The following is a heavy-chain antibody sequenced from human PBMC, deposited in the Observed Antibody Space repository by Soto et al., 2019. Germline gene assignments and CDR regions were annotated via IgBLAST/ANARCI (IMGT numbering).Heavy chain of an antibody. CDR2: ISWNSGSI. D-gene: IGHD6-19*01. J-gene: IGHJ6*02. Sequence: GGSLRLSCAASGFTFDDYAMHWVRQAPGKGLEWVSGISWNSGSIGYADSVKGRFTISRDNAKNSLYLQMNSLRAEDTALYYCAKDMYSSGWRAMDVCGQGTTRTLSS. CDR3: AKDMYSSGWRAMDV. CDR1: GFTFDDYA. V-gene: IGHV3-9*01.